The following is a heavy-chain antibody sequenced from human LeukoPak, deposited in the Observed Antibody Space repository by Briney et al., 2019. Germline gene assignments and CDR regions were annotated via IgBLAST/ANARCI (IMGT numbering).Heavy chain of an antibody. CDR2: FSGSGGTT. CDR3: ANGNRCTSPNCLGYYYFYMGV. Sequence: GGSLRLSCAASGFTFSSYAMNWVRQAPGRGLEWVSGFSGSGGTTYYADSVKGRFTNSRDNSKNTLYLQMNSLRAEDTAVYYCANGNRCTSPNCLGYYYFYMGVWGKGTTVTVSS. V-gene: IGHV3-23*01. CDR1: GFTFSSYA. J-gene: IGHJ6*03. D-gene: IGHD2-8*01.